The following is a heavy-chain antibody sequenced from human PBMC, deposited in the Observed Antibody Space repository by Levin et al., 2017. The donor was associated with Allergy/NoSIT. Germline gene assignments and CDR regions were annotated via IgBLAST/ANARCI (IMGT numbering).Heavy chain of an antibody. V-gene: IGHV3-66*01. J-gene: IGHJ6*02. CDR1: GFTVSSNY. Sequence: ETLSLTCAASGFTVSSNYMSWVRQAPGKGLEWVSVIYSGGSTYYADSVKGRFTISRDNSKNTLYLQMNSLRAEDTAVYYCARESESSTSYLLGYYYYGMDVWGQGTTVTVSS. CDR2: IYSGGST. CDR3: ARESESSTSYLLGYYYYGMDV. D-gene: IGHD2-2*01.